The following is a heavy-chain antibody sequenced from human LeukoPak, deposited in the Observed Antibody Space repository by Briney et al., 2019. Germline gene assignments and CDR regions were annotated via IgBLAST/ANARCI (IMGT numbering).Heavy chain of an antibody. CDR2: ISAYNGNT. J-gene: IGHJ5*02. Sequence: ASVKVSCKTSGYTFTSYGISWVRQAPGQGLEWMGWISAYNGNTNYAQKLQGRVTMTTDTSTSTAYMELRSLRSDDTAVYYCARVTLRANWFDPWGQGTLVTVSS. CDR1: GYTFTSYG. D-gene: IGHD3-16*01. CDR3: ARVTLRANWFDP. V-gene: IGHV1-18*01.